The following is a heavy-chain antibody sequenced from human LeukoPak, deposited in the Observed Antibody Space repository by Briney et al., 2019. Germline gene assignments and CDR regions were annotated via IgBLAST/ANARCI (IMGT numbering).Heavy chain of an antibody. CDR3: ARDTRTAMVNFDY. CDR2: ISSSSSYI. Sequence: GGSLRLSCAAAGFTFSSYSMNWVRQAPGKWLEWVSSISSSSSYIYYADSVKGRFTISRDNAKNSLYLQMNSLRAEDTAVYYCARDTRTAMVNFDYWGQGTLVTVSS. D-gene: IGHD5-18*01. CDR1: GFTFSSYS. J-gene: IGHJ4*02. V-gene: IGHV3-21*01.